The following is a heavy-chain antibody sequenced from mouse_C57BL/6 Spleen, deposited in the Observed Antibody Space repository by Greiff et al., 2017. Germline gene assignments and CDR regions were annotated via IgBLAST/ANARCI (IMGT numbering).Heavy chain of an antibody. CDR3: ARRRYYYGSSYDAMDY. J-gene: IGHJ4*01. CDR1: GYTFTDYN. CDR2: INPNNGGT. D-gene: IGHD1-1*01. Sequence: VQLKESGPELVKPGASVKMSCKASGYTFTDYNMHWVKQSHGKSLEWIGYINPNNGGTSYNQKFKGKATLTVNKSSSTAYMELRSLTSEDSAVYYCARRRYYYGSSYDAMDYWGQGTSVTVSS. V-gene: IGHV1-22*01.